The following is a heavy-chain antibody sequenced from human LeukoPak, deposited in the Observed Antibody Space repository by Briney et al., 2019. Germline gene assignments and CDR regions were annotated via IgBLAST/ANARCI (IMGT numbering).Heavy chain of an antibody. Sequence: GGSLRLSCAASGFSFRNYWMGWVRQAPGKGLEWVANTKPDGSAEYYADSVRGRFTASGDNANNLLYLQMNRLRAEDTAVYYCARDGGLQTNSDYWGQGTLLTVSS. CDR2: TKPDGSAE. CDR1: GFSFRNYW. CDR3: ARDGGLQTNSDY. D-gene: IGHD2-15*01. J-gene: IGHJ4*02. V-gene: IGHV3-7*01.